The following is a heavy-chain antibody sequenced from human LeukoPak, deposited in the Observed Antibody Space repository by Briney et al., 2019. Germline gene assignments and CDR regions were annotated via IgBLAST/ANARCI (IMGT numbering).Heavy chain of an antibody. J-gene: IGHJ5*02. CDR1: GFTFSSYG. CDR3: AKEVGRGSGSFFWFDP. D-gene: IGHD3-10*01. Sequence: GGPLRLSCAASGFTFSSYGLHWGRPAPGKGLGWVAFIRYDGSNKYYADSVKGRFTISRDNSKNTLYLQMNSLRAEDTAVYYCAKEVGRGSGSFFWFDPWGQGTLVTVSS. CDR2: IRYDGSNK. V-gene: IGHV3-30*02.